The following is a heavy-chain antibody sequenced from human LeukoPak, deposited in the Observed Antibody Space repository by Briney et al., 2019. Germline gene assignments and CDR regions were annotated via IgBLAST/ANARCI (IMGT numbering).Heavy chain of an antibody. Sequence: ASVKVSCKASGYTFTSYGTSWVRQAPGQGLEWMGWVSAYNGNTNYAQKLQGRVTMTTDTSTSTAYMELRSLRSEDTAVYYCARPSSSWYYFDYWGQGTLVTVSS. D-gene: IGHD6-13*01. CDR2: VSAYNGNT. J-gene: IGHJ4*02. CDR1: GYTFTSYG. CDR3: ARPSSSWYYFDY. V-gene: IGHV1-18*01.